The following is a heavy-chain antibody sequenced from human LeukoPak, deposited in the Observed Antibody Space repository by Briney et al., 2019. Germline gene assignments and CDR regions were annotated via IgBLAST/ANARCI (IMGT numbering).Heavy chain of an antibody. CDR1: GFTFGTYW. Sequence: GGSLRLSCSASGFTFGTYWMAWVRQAPGKGLEWVANIKQDGSEKYYVDSVKGRFTISRDNAKNSLYLQMNSLRAEDTAVYYCARSVAGFDYWGQGTLVTVSS. D-gene: IGHD6-19*01. J-gene: IGHJ4*02. CDR2: IKQDGSEK. V-gene: IGHV3-7*01. CDR3: ARSVAGFDY.